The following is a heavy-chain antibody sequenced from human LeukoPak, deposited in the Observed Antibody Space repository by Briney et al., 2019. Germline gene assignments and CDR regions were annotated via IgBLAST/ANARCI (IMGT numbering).Heavy chain of an antibody. CDR2: ISYDGSNK. CDR3: AKHRGYSYGSLGMDV. V-gene: IGHV3-30*18. CDR1: GFTFSGSA. J-gene: IGHJ6*02. D-gene: IGHD5-18*01. Sequence: GGSLKLSCAASGFTFSGSAMHWVRQAPGKGLEWVAVISYDGSNKYYADSVKGRFTISRDNSKNTLYLQMNSLRAEDTAVYYCAKHRGYSYGSLGMDVWGQGTTVTVSS.